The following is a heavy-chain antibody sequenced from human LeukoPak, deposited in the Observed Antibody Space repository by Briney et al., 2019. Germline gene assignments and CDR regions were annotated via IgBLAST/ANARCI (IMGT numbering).Heavy chain of an antibody. Sequence: PSETLSLTCAVYGGSFSGYYWSWIRQPPGKGLEWIGYIYYSGSTNYNPSLKSRVTISVDTSKNQFSLKLSSVTAADTAVYYCARGSGIAVAGTGAFDIWGQGTMVTVSS. CDR1: GGSFSGYY. CDR2: IYYSGST. CDR3: ARGSGIAVAGTGAFDI. D-gene: IGHD6-19*01. J-gene: IGHJ3*02. V-gene: IGHV4-59*01.